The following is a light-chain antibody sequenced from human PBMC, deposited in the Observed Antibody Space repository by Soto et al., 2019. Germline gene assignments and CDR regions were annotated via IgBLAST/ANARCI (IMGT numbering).Light chain of an antibody. J-gene: IGLJ2*01. V-gene: IGLV2-23*03. Sequence: QSVLTQPASMSGSPGQSITISCTGTSSDVGAYNLVSWYQHHPGKAPKLLIFEGSKRPSGVSNRFSGSKSGNTASLTISGLQAEDEADYHCCSYGGFSTFVIFGGGTNVTVL. CDR1: SSDVGAYNL. CDR3: CSYGGFSTFVI. CDR2: EGS.